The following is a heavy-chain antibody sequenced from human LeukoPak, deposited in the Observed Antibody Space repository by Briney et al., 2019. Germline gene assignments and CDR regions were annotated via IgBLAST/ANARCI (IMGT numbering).Heavy chain of an antibody. J-gene: IGHJ4*02. CDR2: INPNSGGT. V-gene: IGHV1-2*02. D-gene: IGHD3-22*01. CDR3: ARVHGSSGSQGL. Sequence: ASVKVSCKASGYTFTGYYMHWVRQAPGQGLEWMGWINPNSGGTNYARKFQGRVTMTRDTSISTAYMELSRLRSDDTAVYYCARVHGSSGSQGLWGQGTLVTVSS. CDR1: GYTFTGYY.